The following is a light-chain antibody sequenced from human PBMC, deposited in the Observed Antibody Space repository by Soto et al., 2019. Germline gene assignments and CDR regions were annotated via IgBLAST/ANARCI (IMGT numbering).Light chain of an antibody. CDR2: DAS. CDR1: QSVSTY. J-gene: IGKJ3*01. CDR3: QQYNDWPSHIT. Sequence: EIVLTQSPGTLSLSPGESTTLSCRASQSVSTYLAWYQQRPGQAPRLLIYDASYRATDIPPRFSGSGSGTDFTLTISSLEPEDFAVYYCQQYNDWPSHITFGPGTKVDIK. V-gene: IGKV3-11*01.